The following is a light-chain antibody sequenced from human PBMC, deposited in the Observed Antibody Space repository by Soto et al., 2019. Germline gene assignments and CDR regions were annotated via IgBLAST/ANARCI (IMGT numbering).Light chain of an antibody. J-gene: IGLJ1*01. Sequence: QSVLTQPPSASGTPGQRVTISCSGSSSNIGSNTVNWYQQLPGTAPKLLMYSNHQRPSGVPDRFSGSKSGNTASLTISGLQAEDGADYYCSSYTSSSTYVSGTGTKVTVL. CDR3: SSYTSSSTYV. CDR2: SNH. CDR1: SSNIGSNT. V-gene: IGLV1-44*01.